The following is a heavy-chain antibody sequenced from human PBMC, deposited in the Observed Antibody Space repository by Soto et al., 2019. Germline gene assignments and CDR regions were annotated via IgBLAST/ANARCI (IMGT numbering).Heavy chain of an antibody. CDR1: GFTFSDYY. D-gene: IGHD1-7*01. Sequence: EVQLVESGGDLVQPGGSLRLSCAASGFTFSDYYIDWVRQAPGKGLEWVGRSRDKGNSYSTDYGASVKGSFTISRDASKSSLYLQMNSLKPEDTALYYCASSMPGTTCFDNWGHGTLVTVSS. V-gene: IGHV3-72*01. CDR2: SRDKGNSYST. CDR3: ASSMPGTTCFDN. J-gene: IGHJ4*01.